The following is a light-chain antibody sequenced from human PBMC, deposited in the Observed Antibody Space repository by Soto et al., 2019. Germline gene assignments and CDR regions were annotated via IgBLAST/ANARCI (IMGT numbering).Light chain of an antibody. CDR3: SSYAGSSNV. V-gene: IGLV2-14*01. Sequence: QSVLTQPASVSGSPGQSITISCTGTSSDVNDYNYVSWYQQYPGKAPKLVIYEVTHRPSGVSSRFSGSKSGITASLTISGLQAEDEADYYCSSYAGSSNVFGTGTKVTVL. CDR1: SSDVNDYNY. J-gene: IGLJ1*01. CDR2: EVT.